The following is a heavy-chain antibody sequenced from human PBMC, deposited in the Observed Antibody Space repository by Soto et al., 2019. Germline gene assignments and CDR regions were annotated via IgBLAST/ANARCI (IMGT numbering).Heavy chain of an antibody. CDR1: GFTFSSYA. D-gene: IGHD3-9*01. CDR2: ISASGGST. J-gene: IGHJ5*02. CDR3: AKDLAGLRYFVP. Sequence: PGGSLRLSCAASGFTFSSYAMSWVRQAPGRGLEWVSAISASGGSTYYADSVRGRFTISRDNSKNTLYLQMNSLRAEDTAVYYCAKDLAGLRYFVPWGQGTLVTVS. V-gene: IGHV3-23*01.